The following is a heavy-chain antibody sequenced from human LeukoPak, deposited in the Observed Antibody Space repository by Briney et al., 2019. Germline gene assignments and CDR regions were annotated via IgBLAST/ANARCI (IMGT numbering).Heavy chain of an antibody. Sequence: GGSLRLSCAASGFNFDDYGMSWVRQAPGKGLEWVSAISGSGDTTYYADSVKGRFTISRDNSKNTLYLQMNSLRAADTAIYYCASPGIAVAVGPWGQGTLVTVSS. CDR1: GFNFDDYG. CDR3: ASPGIAVAVGP. D-gene: IGHD6-19*01. J-gene: IGHJ5*02. V-gene: IGHV3-23*01. CDR2: ISGSGDTT.